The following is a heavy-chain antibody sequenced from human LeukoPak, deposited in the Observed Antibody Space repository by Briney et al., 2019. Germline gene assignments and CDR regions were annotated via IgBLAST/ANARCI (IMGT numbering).Heavy chain of an antibody. D-gene: IGHD6-13*01. CDR3: AAPYTSSWFDL. CDR1: GFTLTSRSA. CDR2: IVVDSDNT. Sequence: GASVKVSCKASGFTLTSRSAVQWVRQARGQRLEWIGWIVVDSDNTNYAENFQERVTITRDMSASTSYMELSSLRSEDTAVYFCAAPYTSSWFDLWGRGTLVTVSS. V-gene: IGHV1-58*01. J-gene: IGHJ5*02.